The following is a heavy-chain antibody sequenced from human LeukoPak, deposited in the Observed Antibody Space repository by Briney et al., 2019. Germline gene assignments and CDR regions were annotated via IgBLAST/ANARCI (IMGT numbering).Heavy chain of an antibody. CDR2: ISSSSSYI. J-gene: IGHJ4*02. V-gene: IGHV3-21*01. CDR3: ARESPRLGFDY. CDR1: GFTFSSYS. Sequence: GGPLRLSCAASGFTFSSYSMNWVRQAPGKGLEWVSSISSSSSYIYYADSVKGRFTISRDNAKNSLYLQMNSLRAEDTAVYYCARESPRLGFDYWGQGTLVTVSS.